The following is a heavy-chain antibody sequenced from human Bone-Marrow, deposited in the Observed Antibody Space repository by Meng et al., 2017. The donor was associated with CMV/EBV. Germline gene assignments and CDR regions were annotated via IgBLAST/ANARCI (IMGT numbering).Heavy chain of an antibody. CDR2: ISYDGSNK. Sequence: GSLRLSCAASGFTFSSYAMHWVRQTPGKGLEWVAVISYDGSNKYYADSVKGRFTISRDNSKNTLYLQMNSLRAEDTAVYYCATDRGGSNTFDYWGQGTLVTVSS. CDR3: ATDRGGSNTFDY. J-gene: IGHJ4*02. CDR1: GFTFSSYA. V-gene: IGHV3-30*04. D-gene: IGHD3-10*01.